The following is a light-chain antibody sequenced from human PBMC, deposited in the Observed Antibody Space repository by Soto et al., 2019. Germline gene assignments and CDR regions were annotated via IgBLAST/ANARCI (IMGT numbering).Light chain of an antibody. J-gene: IGKJ1*01. Sequence: EIVMTQSPGTLSVSPGERATLSCRASQSVSNNLAWYQQKPGQAPRLLIYGASTRATGIPARFSGSGSGTEFTLTISSLQSEDFAVYYCQQYNSYPWTFGQGTKVEIK. CDR3: QQYNSYPWT. CDR2: GAS. V-gene: IGKV3-15*01. CDR1: QSVSNN.